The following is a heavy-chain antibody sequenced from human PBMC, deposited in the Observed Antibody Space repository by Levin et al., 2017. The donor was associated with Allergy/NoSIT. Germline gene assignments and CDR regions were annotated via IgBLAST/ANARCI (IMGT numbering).Heavy chain of an antibody. Sequence: AGESLKISCAASGFTFSSYSMNWVRQAPGKGLEWVSSISSSSSYIYYADSVKGRFTISRDNAKNSLYLQMNSLRAEDTAVYYCARGRDGYNPFDFDYWGQGTLVTVSS. CDR3: ARGRDGYNPFDFDY. V-gene: IGHV3-21*01. D-gene: IGHD5-24*01. CDR2: ISSSSSYI. CDR1: GFTFSSYS. J-gene: IGHJ4*02.